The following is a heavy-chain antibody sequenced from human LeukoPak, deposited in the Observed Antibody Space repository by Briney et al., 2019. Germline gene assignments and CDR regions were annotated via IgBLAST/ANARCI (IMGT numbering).Heavy chain of an antibody. V-gene: IGHV3-66*03. CDR2: IYSDNT. Sequence: GGSLRLSCTVSGFTVSSNSMSWVRQAPGKGLECVSFIYSDNTHYSDSVKGRFTISRDNSKNTLYLQMNSLRAEDTAVYYCAKGSGYYDILPYYFDYWGQGTLVTVSS. CDR1: GFTVSSNS. J-gene: IGHJ4*02. D-gene: IGHD3-9*01. CDR3: AKGSGYYDILPYYFDY.